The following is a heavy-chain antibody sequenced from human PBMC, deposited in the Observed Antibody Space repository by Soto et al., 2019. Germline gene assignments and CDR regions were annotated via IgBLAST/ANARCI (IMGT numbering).Heavy chain of an antibody. CDR2: INHSGST. D-gene: IGHD2-15*01. J-gene: IGHJ5*02. Sequence: SETLSLTCAVYGGSFSGYYWSWIRQPPGKGLEWIGEINHSGSTNYNPSLKSRVTISVDTSKNQFSLKLSSVTAADTAVYYCASLRRIRIRANWFDPWGQGTLVTVSS. CDR1: GGSFSGYY. CDR3: ASLRRIRIRANWFDP. V-gene: IGHV4-34*01.